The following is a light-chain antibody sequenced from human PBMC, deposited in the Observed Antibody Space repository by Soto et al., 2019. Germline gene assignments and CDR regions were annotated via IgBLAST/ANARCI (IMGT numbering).Light chain of an antibody. V-gene: IGLV3-21*04. CDR3: QVWDSSTDHRVV. Sequence: SYELTQPPSVSLAPGKTATITCGGNNTGSKSVHWYQQKPGQAPVLVISYDSDRPSGIPERFSGSNSGHTATLTISRVEAGDEADYYCQVWDSSTDHRVVFGGGTKLTVL. J-gene: IGLJ2*01. CDR2: YDS. CDR1: NTGSKS.